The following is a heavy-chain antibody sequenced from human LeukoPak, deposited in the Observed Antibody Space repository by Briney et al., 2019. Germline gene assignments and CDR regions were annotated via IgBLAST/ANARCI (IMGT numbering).Heavy chain of an antibody. CDR3: ARLNIVGANNVDY. J-gene: IGHJ4*02. CDR1: GGSISSSTYY. V-gene: IGHV4-39*01. Sequence: SETLSLTCTVSGGSISSSTYYWGWIRQPPGKGLEWIGSIYYSGSTYYNPSLKSRVTISVDTSKNQLSLKLSSVTAADTAVYYCARLNIVGANNVDYWGQGTLVTVSS. CDR2: IYYSGST. D-gene: IGHD1-26*01.